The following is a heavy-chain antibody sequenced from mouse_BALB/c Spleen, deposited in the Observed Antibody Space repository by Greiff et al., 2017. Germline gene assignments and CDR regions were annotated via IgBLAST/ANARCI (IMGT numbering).Heavy chain of an antibody. CDR1: GFTFRSYG. V-gene: IGHV5-6-3*01. D-gene: IGHD2-2*01. Sequence: EVKLVESGGGLVQPGGSLKLSCAASGFTFRSYGMSWVRQTPDKRLELVATINSNGGSTYYPDSVTGRFTISRDNAKNTLYLQMRSLKSEDTAMYYCARDGYDLYFDYWGQGTTLTVSS. CDR3: ARDGYDLYFDY. CDR2: INSNGGST. J-gene: IGHJ2*01.